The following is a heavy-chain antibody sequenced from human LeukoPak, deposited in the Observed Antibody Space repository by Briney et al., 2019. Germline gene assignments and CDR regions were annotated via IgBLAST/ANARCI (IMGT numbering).Heavy chain of an antibody. V-gene: IGHV1-18*01. D-gene: IGHD3-16*02. Sequence: ASVKVSCKASGYTFTSCGISWVRQAPGQGLEWMGWISAYNGNTNYAQKLQGRVTMTTDTSTSTAYMELRSLRSDDTAVYYCARDEDPTFGGVIVFDYWGQGTLVTVSS. CDR2: ISAYNGNT. CDR3: ARDEDPTFGGVIVFDY. CDR1: GYTFTSCG. J-gene: IGHJ4*02.